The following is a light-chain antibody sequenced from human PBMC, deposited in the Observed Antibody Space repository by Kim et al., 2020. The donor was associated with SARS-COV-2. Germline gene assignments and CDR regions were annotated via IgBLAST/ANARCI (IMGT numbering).Light chain of an antibody. CDR2: RAS. V-gene: IGKV3-20*01. Sequence: EIVLTQSPGTLSLSPGERATLSCRASQIVSSDYVAWYQQKPGQAPRLLIYRASTRATGIPDRFSGSGSGTDFTLTIRRLEPEDFAVFYCQQYGSSPKTFGQGTKVDIK. J-gene: IGKJ1*01. CDR3: QQYGSSPKT. CDR1: QIVSSDY.